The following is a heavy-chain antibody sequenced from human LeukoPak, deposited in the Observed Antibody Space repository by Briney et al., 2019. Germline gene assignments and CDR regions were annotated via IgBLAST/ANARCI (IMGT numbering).Heavy chain of an antibody. CDR1: GFTFSGYG. Sequence: PGGSLRLSCAASGFTFSGYGMHWVRQAPGKGLERVAFIRYDGSNKKYGDPVKGRFIISRDNSKNILYMQMNSLRPEDTAVYYCAKDRGIYADRLGPDYWGQGTLVTVSS. CDR3: AKDRGIYADRLGPDY. V-gene: IGHV3-30*02. D-gene: IGHD4-17*01. CDR2: IRYDGSNK. J-gene: IGHJ4*02.